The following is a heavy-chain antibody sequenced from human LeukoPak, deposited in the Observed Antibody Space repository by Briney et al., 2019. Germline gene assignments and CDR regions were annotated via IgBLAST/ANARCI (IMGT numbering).Heavy chain of an antibody. Sequence: GGSLRLSCAASGLSISNDCMSWVRQAPGKGLEWVARVKSKSASETTDYAATVKGRFTISRDDSKNILYLQMNSLKTEGTAVYYCTLIQGWGSGSYYRDFWGQETLVTVSS. V-gene: IGHV3-15*01. CDR3: TLIQGWGSGSYYRDF. CDR1: GLSISNDC. D-gene: IGHD3-10*01. J-gene: IGHJ4*02. CDR2: VKSKSASETT.